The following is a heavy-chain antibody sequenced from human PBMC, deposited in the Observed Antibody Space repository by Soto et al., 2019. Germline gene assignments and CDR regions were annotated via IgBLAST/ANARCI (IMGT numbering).Heavy chain of an antibody. J-gene: IGHJ4*02. Sequence: QVQLVQSGAEVKKPGSSVKVSCKASGGTFNTYTINWVRQAPGQGLEWMGGLIPIFGAPTYAQKFQGRVTSTADLSTSTAYLELSSLRSDDTAVYYCAREYSSGYYYFESWGQGTLVTVSS. V-gene: IGHV1-69*01. CDR3: AREYSSGYYYFES. CDR2: LIPIFGAP. CDR1: GGTFNTYT. D-gene: IGHD6-19*01.